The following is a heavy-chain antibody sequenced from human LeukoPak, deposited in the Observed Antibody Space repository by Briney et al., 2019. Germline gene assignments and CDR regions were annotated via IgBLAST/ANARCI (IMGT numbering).Heavy chain of an antibody. Sequence: SETLSLTCTVSGGSISSSFYYWGWIRQPPGKGLEWIGSIYYSANTYYNPSLNSRVTISVDTSKNRFSLNLTSVTAADTAVYYCARLGQLAFDYWGQGTLVTVSS. D-gene: IGHD6-13*01. CDR2: IYYSANT. CDR1: GGSISSSFYY. J-gene: IGHJ4*02. CDR3: ARLGQLAFDY. V-gene: IGHV4-39*07.